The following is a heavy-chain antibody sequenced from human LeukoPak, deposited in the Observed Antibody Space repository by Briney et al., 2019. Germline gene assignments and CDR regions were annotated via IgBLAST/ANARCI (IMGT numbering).Heavy chain of an antibody. CDR1: GGSFSGYY. CDR2: INHSGST. J-gene: IGHJ2*01. D-gene: IGHD3-9*01. CDR3: ARQLVYYDILTGYYNGWYFDL. V-gene: IGHV4-34*01. Sequence: SETLSLTCAVYGGSFSGYYWSWIRQPPGKGLGWIGEINHSGSTNYNPSLKSRVTISVDTSKNQFSLKLSSVTAADTAVYYCARQLVYYDILTGYYNGWYFDLWGRGTLVTVSS.